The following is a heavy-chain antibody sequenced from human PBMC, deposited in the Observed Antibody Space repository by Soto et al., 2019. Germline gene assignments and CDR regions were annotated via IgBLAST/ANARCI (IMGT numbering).Heavy chain of an antibody. CDR2: VYYSGST. V-gene: IGHV4-39*01. Sequence: QLQLQESGPGLVKPSETLSLTCTVSGGSVSSSSYYWGWVRQPPGKGLEWIGSVYYSGSTYYNPSVDRRVPIAVDKSKNQFSLKVMSLSAADTAVYYCGRLEGLATISYYFDYWGQGALVTVSS. CDR3: GRLEGLATISYYFDY. CDR1: GGSVSSSSYY. D-gene: IGHD3-9*01. J-gene: IGHJ4*02.